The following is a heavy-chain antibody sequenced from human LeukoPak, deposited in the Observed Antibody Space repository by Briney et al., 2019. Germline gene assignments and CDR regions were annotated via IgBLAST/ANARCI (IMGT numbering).Heavy chain of an antibody. J-gene: IGHJ4*02. V-gene: IGHV3-23*01. CDR1: GFTFSSYA. CDR2: ISGSGGST. CDR3: AKDDVVVIAYFDY. D-gene: IGHD3-22*01. Sequence: GGSLRLSCAASGFTFSSYAMSWVRQAPGKGLEWVSAISGSGGSTYYADSVKGRFTISRDNSKNTLYLQMNGLRAEDTAVYYCAKDDVVVIAYFDYWGQGTLVTVSS.